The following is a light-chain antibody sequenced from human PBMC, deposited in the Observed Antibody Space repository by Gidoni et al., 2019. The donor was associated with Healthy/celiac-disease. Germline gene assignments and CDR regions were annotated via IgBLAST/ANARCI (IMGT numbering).Light chain of an antibody. CDR2: CAS. CDR3: QQYNNWPPYT. J-gene: IGKJ2*01. Sequence: EILMTQSPATLSVSPGERATLSCRASQCVSSNLAWYQQKPGQAPRLLIYCASTRATGIPARFSGSGSGTEFTLTISSLQSEDFAVYYCQQYNNWPPYTFGQGTKLEIK. V-gene: IGKV3-15*01. CDR1: QCVSSN.